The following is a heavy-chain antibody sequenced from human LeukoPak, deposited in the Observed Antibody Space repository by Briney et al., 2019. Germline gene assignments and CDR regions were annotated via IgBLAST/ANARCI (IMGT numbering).Heavy chain of an antibody. D-gene: IGHD2-15*01. V-gene: IGHV4-39*07. J-gene: IGHJ6*03. CDR2: IYYSRST. Sequence: PSETLSLTCTVSGGSISSSSYYWGWIRQPPGKGLEWIGSIYYSRSTYCNPSLKSRVTISVDTSKNQFSLKLGSVTAADTAVYYCARRGPYCSGGSCYRRYYYYYMDVWGKGTTVTISS. CDR1: GGSISSSSYY. CDR3: ARRGPYCSGGSCYRRYYYYYMDV.